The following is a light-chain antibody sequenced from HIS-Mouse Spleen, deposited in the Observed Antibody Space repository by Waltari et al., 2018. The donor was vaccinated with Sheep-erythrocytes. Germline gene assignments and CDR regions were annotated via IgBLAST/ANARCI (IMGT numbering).Light chain of an antibody. CDR1: SSDGGGDNY. CDR2: EVS. CDR3: SSYAGSNNWV. Sequence: QSALTQPPSASGSPGQSVTISCTGTSSDGGGDNYVSWYQHHPGKAPKLMIYEVSNRPSGVPDRFSGSKSGNTASLTVSGLQAEDEADYYCSSYAGSNNWVFGGGTKLTVL. J-gene: IGLJ3*02. V-gene: IGLV2-8*01.